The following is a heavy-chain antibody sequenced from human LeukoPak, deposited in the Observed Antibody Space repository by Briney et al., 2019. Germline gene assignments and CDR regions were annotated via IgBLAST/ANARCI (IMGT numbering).Heavy chain of an antibody. CDR3: ASRRSWLVDY. V-gene: IGHV3-11*04. J-gene: IGHJ4*02. D-gene: IGHD6-13*01. CDR2: ISSSGTTI. Sequence: GGSLRLSCAASGFTFSDYYMSWLRQAPGKGLEWVSYISSSGTTIYYADSVKGRFTISRDNAKNSLYLQMNILRAEDTAVYYCASRRSWLVDYWGQGNLVTVSS. CDR1: GFTFSDYY.